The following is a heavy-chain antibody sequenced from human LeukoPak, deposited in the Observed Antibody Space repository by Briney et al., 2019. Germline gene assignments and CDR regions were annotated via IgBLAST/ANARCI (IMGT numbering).Heavy chain of an antibody. CDR3: AKATYYYDSSGSPPFDY. CDR2: ISGSGGST. V-gene: IGHV3-23*01. CDR1: GFTFSSYA. J-gene: IGHJ4*02. D-gene: IGHD3-22*01. Sequence: PGGSLRLSCAASGFTFSSYAMSWVRQAPGKGLEWVSAISGSGGSTYYADSVKGRFTISRDNSKNTLYLQMNSLRAEDTAVYYCAKATYYYDSSGSPPFDYWGQGTLVTVSS.